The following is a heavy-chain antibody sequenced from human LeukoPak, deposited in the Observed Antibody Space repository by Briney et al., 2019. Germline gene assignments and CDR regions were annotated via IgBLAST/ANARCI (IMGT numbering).Heavy chain of an antibody. J-gene: IGHJ4*02. D-gene: IGHD3-22*01. CDR1: GYSFTSYW. V-gene: IGHV5-51*01. CDR2: IYPGDSAT. Sequence: GESLKISCKGSGYSFTSYWIGGVRQMPGKGLEWMGIIYPGDSATRSSPSLRGDVTTSADKSISTAYQQCSSMKASDTAMLYCATGSRGYYDSSGYSLLGYWGQGTLVTVSS. CDR3: ATGSRGYYDSSGYSLLGY.